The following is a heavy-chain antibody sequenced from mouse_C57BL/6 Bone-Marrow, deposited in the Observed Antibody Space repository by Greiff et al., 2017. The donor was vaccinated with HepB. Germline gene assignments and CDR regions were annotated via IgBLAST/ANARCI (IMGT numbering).Heavy chain of an antibody. CDR2: FHPYNDDT. D-gene: IGHD1-1*01. V-gene: IGHV1-47*01. CDR3: ARPGSSYGWYFDV. CDR1: GYTFTTYP. Sequence: QVQLKQSGAELVKPGASVKMSCKASGYTFTTYPIEWMKQNHGKSLEWIGNFHPYNDDTKYNEKFKGKATLTVEKSSSTVYLVLSRLTSDDSAVYYCARPGSSYGWYFDVWGTGTTVTVSS. J-gene: IGHJ1*03.